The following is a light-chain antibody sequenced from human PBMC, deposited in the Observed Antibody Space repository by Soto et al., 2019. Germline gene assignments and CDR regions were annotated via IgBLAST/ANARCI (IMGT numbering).Light chain of an antibody. V-gene: IGKV3-15*01. J-gene: IGKJ1*01. CDR1: ETVATN. CDR3: QQYCEWPRMT. CDR2: GAS. Sequence: EVVMTQSPATLSVSPGERATLSCRASETVATNLAWYQQKPGQAPRLLISGASTRAAGISDRFRGSGSGTDFTLTISSLRFEDFAIYYCQQYCEWPRMTFGQGTKVDIK.